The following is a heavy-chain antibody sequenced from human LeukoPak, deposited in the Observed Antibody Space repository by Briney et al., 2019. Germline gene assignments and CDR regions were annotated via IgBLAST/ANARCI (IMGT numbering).Heavy chain of an antibody. Sequence: GASVKVSCKASGYTFTGYYMHWARQAPGQGLEWMGWINPNSGGTNYAQKFQGRVTMTRDTSISTAYMELSRLRSDDTAVYYCARDLRVVVASDAFDIWGQGTMVTVSS. CDR2: INPNSGGT. CDR1: GYTFTGYY. D-gene: IGHD3-22*01. J-gene: IGHJ3*02. V-gene: IGHV1-2*02. CDR3: ARDLRVVVASDAFDI.